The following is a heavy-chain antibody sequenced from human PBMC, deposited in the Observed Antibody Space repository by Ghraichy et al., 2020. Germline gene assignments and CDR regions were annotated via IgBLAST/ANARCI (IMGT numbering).Heavy chain of an antibody. D-gene: IGHD1-26*01. V-gene: IGHV4-39*07. CDR1: GGSISSSSYY. CDR3: ARHYFDVWELPSSYYFDY. CDR2: IYYSGST. J-gene: IGHJ4*02. Sequence: SETLSLTCTVSGGSISSSSYYWGWIRQPPGKGLEWIGSIYYSGSTYYNPSLKSRVTISVDTSKNQFSLKLSSVTAADTAVYYCARHYFDVWELPSSYYFDYWGQGTLVTVSS.